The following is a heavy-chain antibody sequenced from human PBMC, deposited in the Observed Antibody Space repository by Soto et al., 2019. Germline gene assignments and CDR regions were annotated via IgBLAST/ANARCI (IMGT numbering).Heavy chain of an antibody. CDR1: GGSISSGGYY. Sequence: ASETLSLTCTVSGGSISSGGYYWSWVRQHPGKGLEWIGYIYYSGSTYYNPSLKSRVTISVDTSKNQFSLKLSSVTAADTAVYYCARAQVATCYFDYWGQGTLVTVSS. CDR3: ARAQVATCYFDY. V-gene: IGHV4-31*03. J-gene: IGHJ4*02. CDR2: IYYSGST. D-gene: IGHD5-12*01.